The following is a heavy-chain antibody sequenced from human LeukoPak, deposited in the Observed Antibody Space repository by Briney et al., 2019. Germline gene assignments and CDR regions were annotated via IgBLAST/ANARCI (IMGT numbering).Heavy chain of an antibody. CDR1: GYTFTAHY. Sequence: ASVKVSCKASGYTFTAHYIHWVRQAPGQGLEWMGWTDPNSGGTNYAQRFLGSVTMTGDTSINTAFMELSRLRSDDTAIYYCARGRGTTMVRGVITNYFDLWGRGSLVTVSS. CDR2: TDPNSGGT. J-gene: IGHJ2*01. CDR3: ARGRGTTMVRGVITNYFDL. D-gene: IGHD3-10*01. V-gene: IGHV1-2*02.